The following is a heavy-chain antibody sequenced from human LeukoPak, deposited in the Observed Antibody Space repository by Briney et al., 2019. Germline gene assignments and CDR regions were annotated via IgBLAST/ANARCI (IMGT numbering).Heavy chain of an antibody. V-gene: IGHV3-7*03. CDR3: ARIGYSSSSLDF. CDR1: GFPFSNYW. Sequence: GGSLRLSCATSGFPFSNYWMTWVRQAPGKGLEWVANIKQDGSVKYYVDSVKGRFTISRDNSKNSVYLQMISLRAEDTAVYKCARIGYSSSSLDFWGRGTLVTVSS. J-gene: IGHJ4*02. D-gene: IGHD6-6*01. CDR2: IKQDGSVK.